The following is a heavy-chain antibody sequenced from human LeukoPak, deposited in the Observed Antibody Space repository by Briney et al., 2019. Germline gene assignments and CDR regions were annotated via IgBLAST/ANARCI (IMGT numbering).Heavy chain of an antibody. Sequence: SETLSLTCTVSGYSISSGYYWGWIRQPPGKGLEWIGSIYHSGSTYYNPSLKSRVTISVDTSKNQFSLKLSSVTAADTAVYYCARVGGSGYYAFDTWGQGTMVTVSS. J-gene: IGHJ3*02. V-gene: IGHV4-38-2*02. CDR2: IYHSGST. CDR3: ARVGGSGYYAFDT. CDR1: GYSISSGYY. D-gene: IGHD3-22*01.